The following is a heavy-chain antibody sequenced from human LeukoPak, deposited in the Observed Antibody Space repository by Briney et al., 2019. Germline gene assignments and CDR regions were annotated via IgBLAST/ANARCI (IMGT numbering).Heavy chain of an antibody. CDR2: ISYDGNNK. CDR1: GFTFSNYG. J-gene: IGHJ6*02. D-gene: IGHD3-10*01. CDR3: ALVGDYYGMDV. V-gene: IGHV3-30*03. Sequence: GGSLRLSWAASGFTFSNYGMHWVRQAPGKGLEWVAVISYDGNNKYYADSVKGRFTISRDNSKNTLYLQMNSLRAEDTAVYYCALVGDYYGMDVWGQGTTVTVSS.